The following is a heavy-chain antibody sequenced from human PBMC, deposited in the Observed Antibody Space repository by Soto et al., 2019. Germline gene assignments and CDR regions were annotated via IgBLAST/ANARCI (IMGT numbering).Heavy chain of an antibody. D-gene: IGHD6-6*01. V-gene: IGHV4-30-4*01. CDR2: IYYSGST. J-gene: IGHJ4*02. CDR1: GGSISSGDYY. CDR3: AREKQLDEYYFDY. Sequence: SETLSLTCTVSGGSISSGDYYWSWIRQPPGKGLEWIGYIYYSGSTYYNPSLKSRVTISVDTSKNQFSLKLSSVTAADTAVYYCAREKQLDEYYFDYWGQGTLVTVSS.